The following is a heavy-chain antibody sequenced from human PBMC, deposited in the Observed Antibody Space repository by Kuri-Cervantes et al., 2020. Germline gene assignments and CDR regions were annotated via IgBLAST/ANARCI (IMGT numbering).Heavy chain of an antibody. Sequence: ASVKVCRKASGYTFTGYYMHWVRQAPGQGLEWMGWMSLNSGNTGYAQKFQGRVTMTRNTSIGTAYMELSSLRSEDTAVYYCARDSSGWQNYYYYGMDVWGQGTTVTVSS. CDR2: MSLNSGNT. J-gene: IGHJ6*02. CDR1: GYTFTGYY. CDR3: ARDSSGWQNYYYYGMDV. D-gene: IGHD6-19*01. V-gene: IGHV1-8*02.